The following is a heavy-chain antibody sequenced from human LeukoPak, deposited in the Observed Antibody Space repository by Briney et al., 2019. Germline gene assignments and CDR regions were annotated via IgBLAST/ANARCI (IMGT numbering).Heavy chain of an antibody. Sequence: PGGSLRLSCAASGFTFSGYWMSWLRQAPGRGLEWVANIKQDGSEKSYVDSVKGRFAISGDNAKNSLYLQMNSLRAEDTAVYYCTRGTNNDYWGQGTLVTVSS. J-gene: IGHJ4*02. CDR3: TRGTNNDY. V-gene: IGHV3-7*01. CDR1: GFTFSGYW. CDR2: IKQDGSEK.